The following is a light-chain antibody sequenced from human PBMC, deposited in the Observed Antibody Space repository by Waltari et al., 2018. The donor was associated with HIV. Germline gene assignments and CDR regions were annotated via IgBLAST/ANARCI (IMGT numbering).Light chain of an antibody. CDR3: GTWDTSLSAGV. V-gene: IGLV1-51*01. J-gene: IGLJ3*02. CDR2: DKN. Sequence: QAVLTQPPSVSAAPGQKVTISCSGSSSNIGNNYVSWYQQFPGKAPKVHIYDKNKRPPGVPVRFSGARSGTSATLGVAGLQTGDEADYYCGTWDTSLSAGVFGGGTKLTVL. CDR1: SSNIGNNY.